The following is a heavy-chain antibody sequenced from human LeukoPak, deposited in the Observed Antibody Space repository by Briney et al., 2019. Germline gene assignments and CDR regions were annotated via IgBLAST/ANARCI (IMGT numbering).Heavy chain of an antibody. CDR3: ARAKGYSRRAFDI. CDR2: INSDGSST. CDR1: GFTFGSYW. J-gene: IGHJ3*02. Sequence: GGSLRLSCAASGFTFGSYWMHWVRQAPGKGLVWVSRINSDGSSTSYADSVKGRFTISRDNAKNTLYLQMNSLRAEDTAVYYCARAKGYSRRAFDIWGQGTMVTVSS. V-gene: IGHV3-74*01. D-gene: IGHD3-22*01.